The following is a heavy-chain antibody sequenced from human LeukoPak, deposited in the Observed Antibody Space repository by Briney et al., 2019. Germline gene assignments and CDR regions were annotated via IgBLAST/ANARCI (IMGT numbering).Heavy chain of an antibody. V-gene: IGHV3-30*02. Sequence: GGSLRLSCAASGFTFSGYGMHWVRQAAGKGLEWVAFIRYDGSNKYYADSVKGRFTISRDNSKNTLYLEMNSLRPEDTAVYYCARRPEDCSGNSCYTAPDYWGQGTLVTVSS. CDR1: GFTFSGYG. CDR2: IRYDGSNK. J-gene: IGHJ4*02. D-gene: IGHD2-15*01. CDR3: ARRPEDCSGNSCYTAPDY.